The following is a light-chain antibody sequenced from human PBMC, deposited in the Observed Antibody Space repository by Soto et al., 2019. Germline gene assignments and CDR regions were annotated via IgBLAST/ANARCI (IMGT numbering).Light chain of an antibody. CDR1: QSVSSN. CDR2: DSS. Sequence: EIVLTQSPATLSLSPGERSTLSCRASQSVSSNLAWYRQKPGPAPRLLIYDSSNRAAGIPARFSGSGSGTDFTLTISRLEPEDFAVYYCQQYGSSGTFGQGTKVDIK. J-gene: IGKJ1*01. V-gene: IGKV3-20*01. CDR3: QQYGSSGT.